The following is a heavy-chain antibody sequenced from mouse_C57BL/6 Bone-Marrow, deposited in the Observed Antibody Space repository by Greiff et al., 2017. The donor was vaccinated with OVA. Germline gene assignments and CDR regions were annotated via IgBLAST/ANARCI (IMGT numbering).Heavy chain of an antibody. J-gene: IGHJ3*01. Sequence: EVKLMESGAELVRPGASVKLSCTASGFNIKDDYMHWVKQRPEQGLEWIGWIDPENGDTEYASKFQGKATITADTSSNTAYLQLSSLTSEDSAVYYCFYDGYYVLAYWGQVTLVTVSA. CDR3: FYDGYYVLAY. D-gene: IGHD2-3*01. V-gene: IGHV14-4*01. CDR2: IDPENGDT. CDR1: GFNIKDDY.